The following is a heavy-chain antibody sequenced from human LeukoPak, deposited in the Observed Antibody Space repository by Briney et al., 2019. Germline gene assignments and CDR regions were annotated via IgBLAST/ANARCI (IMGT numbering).Heavy chain of an antibody. CDR1: GFTFSSYG. CDR3: AKASTPHSGYYEGDFDY. D-gene: IGHD3-22*01. CDR2: IRNDGTIK. Sequence: GGSLRLSCAASGFTFSSYGMHWVRQAPGKGLEWVAFIRNDGTIKYYADSVKGRFTISRDNSKNTLYLQMISLRAEDTAVYYCAKASTPHSGYYEGDFDYWGQGTLVTVSS. J-gene: IGHJ4*02. V-gene: IGHV3-30*02.